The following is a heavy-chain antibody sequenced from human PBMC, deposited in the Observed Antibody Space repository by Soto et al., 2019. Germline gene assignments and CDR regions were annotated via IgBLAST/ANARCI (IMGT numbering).Heavy chain of an antibody. J-gene: IGHJ5*02. CDR1: GYTFTPYY. CDR3: ARMWGEIGPAFAP. Sequence: QGQLVQSGAEVKKPGASVKVSCKASGYTFTPYYIHWMRQAPGQGLEWMGMFNPYTGGTRYAHKFQGRVTMTGDTSTSTGYMELSRLRSDGTAVYYCARMWGEIGPAFAPWGQGTLVTVSS. CDR2: FNPYTGGT. D-gene: IGHD1-26*01. V-gene: IGHV1-46*01.